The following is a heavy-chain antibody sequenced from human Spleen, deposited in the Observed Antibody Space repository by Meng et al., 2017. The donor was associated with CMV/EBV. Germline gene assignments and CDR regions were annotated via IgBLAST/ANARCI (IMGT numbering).Heavy chain of an antibody. CDR1: GYY. J-gene: IGHJ2*01. D-gene: IGHD2-2*01. CDR2: INHSGST. V-gene: IGHV4-34*01. CDR3: ARVTRYCSSTSCLRYYWYFDL. Sequence: GYYWSWIRQPPGKGLEWIGEINHSGSTNYNPSLKSRVTISVDTSKNQFSLKLSSVTAADTAVYYCARVTRYCSSTSCLRYYWYFDLWGRGTLVTVSS.